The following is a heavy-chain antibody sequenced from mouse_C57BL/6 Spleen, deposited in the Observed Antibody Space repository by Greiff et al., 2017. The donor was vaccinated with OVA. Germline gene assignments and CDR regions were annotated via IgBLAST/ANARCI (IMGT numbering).Heavy chain of an antibody. CDR1: GYTFTDYY. D-gene: IGHD1-1*01. CDR3: ARWGDYLFAH. V-gene: IGHV1-76*01. Sequence: VQLQQSGAELVRPGASVKLSCKASGYTFTDYYINWVKQRPGQGLEWIARIYPGSGNTYYNEKFKGKATLTAEKSSSTAYMQLSSLTSEDSAVYFCARWGDYLFAHWGQGTLVTVSA. J-gene: IGHJ3*01. CDR2: IYPGSGNT.